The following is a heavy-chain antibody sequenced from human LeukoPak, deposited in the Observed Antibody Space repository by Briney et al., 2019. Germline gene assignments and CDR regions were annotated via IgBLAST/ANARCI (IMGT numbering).Heavy chain of an antibody. Sequence: GGSLRLTCAASGFTFSSYWMHWVRQAPGKGLVWVSRIESDGSTTSYADSVKGRFTISRDNAKNTLYLQMNSLRAEDTAVYYCARGYGSSGNEKIFDYWGQGTLVTVSS. CDR1: GFTFSSYW. D-gene: IGHD6-19*01. V-gene: IGHV3-74*01. CDR2: IESDGSTT. J-gene: IGHJ4*02. CDR3: ARGYGSSGNEKIFDY.